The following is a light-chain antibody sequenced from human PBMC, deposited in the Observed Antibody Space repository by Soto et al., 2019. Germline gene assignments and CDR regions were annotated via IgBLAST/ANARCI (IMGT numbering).Light chain of an antibody. CDR3: STWDDSRTGPV. Sequence: QSVLTQPPSASGTPGQRVTISCSGSSSNIEGNDVYWYQQLPGAAPTLLIYRNNHRPSGVPDRFSAFKSGASVYLTIRGLRPEDEAAYYCSTWDDSRTGPVFGGGTQLTVL. J-gene: IGLJ7*01. V-gene: IGLV1-47*01. CDR1: SSNIEGND. CDR2: RNN.